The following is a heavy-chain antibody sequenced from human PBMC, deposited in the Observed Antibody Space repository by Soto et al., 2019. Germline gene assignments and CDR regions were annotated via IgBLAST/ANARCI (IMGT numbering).Heavy chain of an antibody. V-gene: IGHV1-69*01. CDR2: IIPMLAAP. CDR3: ARVGPPSPSVIWFFDL. Sequence: QGQLVQSGAEVKKPGSSVKVSCKASGGSFRTYAINWVRQAPGQGLEWMGGIIPMLAAPTYAQKFQGSLTITAYESTTTGYMELSSLTSEDTAVYYCARVGPPSPSVIWFFDLWGRGTLVTVSS. CDR1: GGSFRTYA. J-gene: IGHJ2*01. D-gene: IGHD2-21*01.